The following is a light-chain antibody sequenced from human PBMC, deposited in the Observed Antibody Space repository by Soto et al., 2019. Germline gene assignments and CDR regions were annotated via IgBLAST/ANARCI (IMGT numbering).Light chain of an antibody. CDR3: QQYNDWPYN. V-gene: IGKV3-15*01. Sequence: EVVMTQSPATQSVSPGERATLSCRASQSVDSNLAWYQQKPGQAPRLLIYRASTRAAGIPDTFSGSGPGTEFTLTISRLQSEHFAVYYCQQYNDWPYNFGQGTKLDIK. CDR2: RAS. CDR1: QSVDSN. J-gene: IGKJ2*01.